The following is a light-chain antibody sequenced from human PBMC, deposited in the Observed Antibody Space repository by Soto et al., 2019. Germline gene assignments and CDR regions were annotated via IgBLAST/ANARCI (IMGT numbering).Light chain of an antibody. Sequence: MTQSPDTLYVSPGERVTLSCRASQSVSDNLAWYQQKPGQGPRLLVYRASTRTLGIPARFSGSESGTEFTLTISSLQPEDVAAYYCQKYNSAPLTFGGGTKVDIK. CDR2: RAS. CDR3: QKYNSAPLT. CDR1: QSVSDN. J-gene: IGKJ4*01. V-gene: IGKV3-15*01.